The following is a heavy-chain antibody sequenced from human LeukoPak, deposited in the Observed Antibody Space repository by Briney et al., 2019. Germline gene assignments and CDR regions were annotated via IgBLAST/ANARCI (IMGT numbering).Heavy chain of an antibody. V-gene: IGHV4-31*03. CDR1: GGSISSGGYY. CDR3: ARERYCSGGSCYPNQYYFDY. J-gene: IGHJ4*02. D-gene: IGHD2-15*01. CDR2: IYYSGST. Sequence: PSETLSLTCTVPGGSISSGGYYWSWIRQHPGKGLEWIGYIYYSGSTYYNPSLKSRVTISVDTSKNQFSLKLSSVTAADTAVYYCARERYCSGGSCYPNQYYFDYWGQGTLVTVSS.